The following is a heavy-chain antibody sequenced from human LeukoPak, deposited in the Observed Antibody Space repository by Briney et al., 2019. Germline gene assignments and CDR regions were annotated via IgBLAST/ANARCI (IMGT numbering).Heavy chain of an antibody. CDR3: AREYCTSSEGDYFDY. J-gene: IGHJ4*02. D-gene: IGHD2-15*01. CDR2: IYHSGST. CDR1: GASITTYY. Sequence: SETLSLTCTVSGASITTYYWTCIRRPPGKGLEWIGYIYHSGSTNYNPSLKSRVTISLDTSRNQFSLRLSSVTAADTAVFCAREYCTSSEGDYFDYWGQGSLVTVSS. V-gene: IGHV4-59*01.